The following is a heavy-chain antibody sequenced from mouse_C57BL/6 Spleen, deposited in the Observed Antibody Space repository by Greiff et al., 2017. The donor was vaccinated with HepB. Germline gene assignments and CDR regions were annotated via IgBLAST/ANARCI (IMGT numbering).Heavy chain of an antibody. CDR3: ARSHYYGGSYWYFDV. CDR1: GYTFTSYW. V-gene: IGHV1-52*01. D-gene: IGHD1-1*01. CDR2: IDPSDSET. Sequence: VQLQQSGAELVRPGSSVKLSCKASGYTFTSYWMHWVKQRPIQGLEWIGNIDPSDSETHYNQKFKDKATLTVDKSSSTAYMQLSSLTSEDSAVYYCARSHYYGGSYWYFDVWGTGTTVTVSS. J-gene: IGHJ1*03.